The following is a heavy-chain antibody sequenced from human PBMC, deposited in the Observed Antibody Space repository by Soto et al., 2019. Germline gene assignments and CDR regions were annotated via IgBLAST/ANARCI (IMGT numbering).Heavy chain of an antibody. CDR1: GFTFSSYA. V-gene: IGHV3-64*01. Sequence: EVQLVESGGGLVQPGGSLRLSCAASGFTFSSYAMHWVRQAPGKGLEYVSAISSNGGSTYYANSVKGRFTISRDNSQNTLYLQMGSLRAEDMAVYYCARRYCSSTSCPPGYYYYYMDVWGQGTTVTVSS. CDR3: ARRYCSSTSCPPGYYYYYMDV. CDR2: ISSNGGST. J-gene: IGHJ6*03. D-gene: IGHD2-2*01.